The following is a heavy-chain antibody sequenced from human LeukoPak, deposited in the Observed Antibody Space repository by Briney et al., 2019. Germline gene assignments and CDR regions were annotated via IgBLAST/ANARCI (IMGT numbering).Heavy chain of an antibody. V-gene: IGHV3-23*01. J-gene: IGHJ4*02. D-gene: IGHD4-17*01. CDR1: GFTFNNYA. CDR3: ARDYADYVGYFFFDY. Sequence: GGSLRLSCAASGFTFNNYAMNWVRQAPGKGLEWVSSISGGGETTYYADSAKGRFTISRDNSQNTLYLQMNSLRAEDTAVYYCARDYADYVGYFFFDYWGQRTLVTLSS. CDR2: ISGGGETT.